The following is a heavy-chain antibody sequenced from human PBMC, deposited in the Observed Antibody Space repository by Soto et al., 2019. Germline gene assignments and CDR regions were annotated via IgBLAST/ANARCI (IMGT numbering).Heavy chain of an antibody. J-gene: IGHJ4*02. Sequence: EVQLVESGGGLVKPGGSLRLSCAASGFTFSNAWMIWVRQTPGKGLEWAGRILTKIHSETTDYAAPVKGRFTISRDDSKNTLYLQMNSLKTEDTGVYYCTTDPHVAAIGCWGQGTLVTVSS. CDR1: GFTFSNAW. V-gene: IGHV3-15*01. CDR3: TTDPHVAAIGC. D-gene: IGHD5-12*01. CDR2: ILTKIHSETT.